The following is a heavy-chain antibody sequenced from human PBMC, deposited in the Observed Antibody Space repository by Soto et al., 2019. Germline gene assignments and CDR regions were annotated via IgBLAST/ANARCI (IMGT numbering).Heavy chain of an antibody. V-gene: IGHV5-51*01. CDR1: GYSFTSSW. Sequence: PGESLKISCKASGYSFTSSWIGWVRQMPGRGLEWMGIINPDHSDTRYTPSFQGQFTISADKSISTPYLQWSSLKASDTALYYCARNYRQFDEWGDYPGFAPGGKGTLVPVSP. CDR2: INPDHSDT. J-gene: IGHJ5*02. CDR3: ARNYRQFDEWGDYPGFAP. D-gene: IGHD4-17*01.